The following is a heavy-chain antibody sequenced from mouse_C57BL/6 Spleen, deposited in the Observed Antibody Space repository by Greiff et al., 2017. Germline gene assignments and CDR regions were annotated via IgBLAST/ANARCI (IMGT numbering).Heavy chain of an antibody. Sequence: QVHVKQSGAELARPGASVKLSCKASGYTFTSYGISWVKQRTGQGLEWIGEIYPRSGNTYYNEKFKGKATLTADKSSSTAYMELRSLTSEDSAVYFCAREGKTAQAAYYFDYWGQGTTLTVSS. CDR1: GYTFTSYG. J-gene: IGHJ2*01. CDR2: IYPRSGNT. V-gene: IGHV1-81*01. CDR3: AREGKTAQAAYYFDY. D-gene: IGHD3-2*02.